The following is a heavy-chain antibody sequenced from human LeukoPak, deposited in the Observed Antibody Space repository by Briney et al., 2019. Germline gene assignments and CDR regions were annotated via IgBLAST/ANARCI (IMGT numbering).Heavy chain of an antibody. CDR1: GVSISSSDYY. Sequence: SETLSLTCSVSGVSISSSDYYWGWIRQPPGKGPEWIGTIYHSGSTYYYPSLESRVTISVDTSKNQFSLKLSSVTAADTAVYYCARSRTGVAHFDYWGQGTLVTVSS. V-gene: IGHV4-39*07. CDR3: ARSRTGVAHFDY. J-gene: IGHJ4*02. D-gene: IGHD5-12*01. CDR2: IYHSGST.